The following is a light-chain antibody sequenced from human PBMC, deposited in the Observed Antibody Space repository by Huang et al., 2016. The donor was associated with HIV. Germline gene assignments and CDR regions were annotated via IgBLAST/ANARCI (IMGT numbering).Light chain of an antibody. V-gene: IGKV3-11*01. CDR3: QQRSNWLYT. Sequence: EIVLTQSPATLSLSPGERATLSCRASQRVSSYLAWYQQKPGQAPRLLIYDAANRATGIPARFSGSGSGTDFNLTISSLEPEDFAVYYCQQRSNWLYTFGQGTKLEIK. J-gene: IGKJ2*01. CDR1: QRVSSY. CDR2: DAA.